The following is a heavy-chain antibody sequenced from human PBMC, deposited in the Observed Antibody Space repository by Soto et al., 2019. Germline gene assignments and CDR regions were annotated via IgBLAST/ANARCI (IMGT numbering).Heavy chain of an antibody. V-gene: IGHV5-51*01. CDR1: GYSFTSYW. CDR2: IYPGDSDT. D-gene: IGHD2-2*01. Sequence: GESLKISCKASGYSFTSYWIAWVRQMPGKGLEWMGIIYPGDSDTRYSPSFQGQVTISADRFISTAYLHWSSLKASDTAMYYCAREGGYCSSTSCQGIDYWGQGTLVTVSS. CDR3: AREGGYCSSTSCQGIDY. J-gene: IGHJ4*02.